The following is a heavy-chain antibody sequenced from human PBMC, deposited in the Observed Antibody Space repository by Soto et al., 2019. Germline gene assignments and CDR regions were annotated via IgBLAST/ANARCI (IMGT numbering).Heavy chain of an antibody. CDR3: ARWDYGDYRLRDRSYNWFDP. CDR1: GYTFTGYY. Sequence: GASVKVSCKASGYTFTGYYMHWVRQAPGQGLEWMGWINPNSGGTNYAQKFQGRVTMTRDTSISTAYMELSRLRSDDTAVYYCARWDYGDYRLRDRSYNWFDPWGQGTLVTVSS. CDR2: INPNSGGT. J-gene: IGHJ5*02. D-gene: IGHD4-17*01. V-gene: IGHV1-2*02.